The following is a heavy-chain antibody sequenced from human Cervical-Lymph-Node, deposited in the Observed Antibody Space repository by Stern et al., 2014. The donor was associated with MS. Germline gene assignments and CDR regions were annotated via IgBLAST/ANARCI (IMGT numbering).Heavy chain of an antibody. CDR2: IIPIFGRA. J-gene: IGHJ4*02. CDR1: GGTFSNYA. CDR3: ARGWSYDILTGYSY. D-gene: IGHD3-9*01. V-gene: IGHV1-69*01. Sequence: QMQLVQSGAEVKKPGSSVKVSCKASGGTFSNYAINWMRQAPGQGLEWMGGIIPIFGRASYAQKFQGRVTITADESTSTAYMELSSLISEDTAVYYCARGWSYDILTGYSYWGQGTLVTVSS.